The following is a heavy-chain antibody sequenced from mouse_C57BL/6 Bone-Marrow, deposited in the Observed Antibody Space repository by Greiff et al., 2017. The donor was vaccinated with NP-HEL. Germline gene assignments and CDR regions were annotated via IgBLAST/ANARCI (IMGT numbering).Heavy chain of an antibody. J-gene: IGHJ1*03. CDR1: TSYW. D-gene: IGHD1-1*01. CDR3: ARYYYGSRGWYFDV. V-gene: IGHV1-72*01. CDR2: IDPNSGGT. Sequence: VQLQQPGADLVKPGASVKLSFTSYWMHWVKQRPGRGLEWIGRIDPNSGGTKFNEKFKTKATLTVDKPSSTAYMQLSSLTSEDSAVYYCARYYYGSRGWYFDVWGTGTTVTVSS.